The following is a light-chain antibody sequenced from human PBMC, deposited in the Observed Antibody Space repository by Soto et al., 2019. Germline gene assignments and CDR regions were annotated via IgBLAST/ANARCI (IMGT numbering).Light chain of an antibody. CDR2: GAS. V-gene: IGKV3-15*01. CDR3: HHQNKWPPQYP. CDR1: QSINSD. J-gene: IGKJ2*01. Sequence: EIVMTQSPATLSVSPGERATLSCRASQSINSDLAWYQQKPGQAPRLLIYGASTRATDIPARISGSRSGTDLSLTISSLQSEDFAVCIGHHQNKWPPQYPIEQGTKLKI.